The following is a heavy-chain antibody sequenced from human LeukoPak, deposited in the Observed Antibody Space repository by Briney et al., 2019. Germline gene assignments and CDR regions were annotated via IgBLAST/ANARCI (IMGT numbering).Heavy chain of an antibody. CDR3: ARDGDIAVATAPYYFDY. Sequence: GGSLRLSCAASGFTFSYYEMIWVRQAPGKGLEWVSYITGGSTTKNYADSVKGRFTISRDNAMNSLYLQMNRLRAEATAIYYCARDGDIAVATAPYYFDYWGQGILVTVSS. D-gene: IGHD6-19*01. CDR1: GFTFSYYE. V-gene: IGHV3-48*03. J-gene: IGHJ4*02. CDR2: ITGGSTTK.